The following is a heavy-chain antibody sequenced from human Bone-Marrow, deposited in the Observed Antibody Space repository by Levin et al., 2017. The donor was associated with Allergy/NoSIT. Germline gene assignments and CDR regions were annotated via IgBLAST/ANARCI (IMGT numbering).Heavy chain of an antibody. V-gene: IGHV4-34*01. CDR2: INHSGST. CDR3: ARDRIATTLTYYYYGMDV. J-gene: IGHJ6*02. D-gene: IGHD6-13*01. CDR1: GGSFSGYY. Sequence: SETLSLTCAVYGGSFSGYYWSWIRQPPGKGLEWIGEINHSGSTNYNPSLKSRVTISVDTSKNQFSLKLSSVTAADTAVYYCARDRIATTLTYYYYGMDVWGQGTTVTVSS.